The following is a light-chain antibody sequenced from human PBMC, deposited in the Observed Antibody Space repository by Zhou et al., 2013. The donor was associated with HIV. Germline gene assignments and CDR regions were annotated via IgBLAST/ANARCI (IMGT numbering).Light chain of an antibody. CDR2: GAY. CDR1: QSVSSSY. Sequence: EIVLTQSPGTLSLSPGERATLSCRASQSVSSSYLAWYQQKPGQAPRLLIYGAYDRASGIPARFSGSGSGTDFTLTITSLEPEDFAVYYCQQRKKWPPFTFGGGTRVEIK. CDR3: QQRKKWPPFT. V-gene: IGKV3D-20*02. J-gene: IGKJ4*01.